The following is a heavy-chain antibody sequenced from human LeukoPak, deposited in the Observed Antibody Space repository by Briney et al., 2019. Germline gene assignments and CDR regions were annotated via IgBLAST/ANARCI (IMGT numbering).Heavy chain of an antibody. CDR3: ARLGQQLVIDY. CDR1: GGAISYYY. CDR2: IYYTGNT. V-gene: IGHV4-59*08. J-gene: IGHJ4*02. Sequence: SETLSLTCTVSGGAISYYYWNWIRQPPGKGLEWIGYIYYTGNTNYNPSLKSRVTISVDTSKNQFSLKLSSVTAADTAVYYCARLGQQLVIDYWGQGTLVTVSS. D-gene: IGHD6-13*01.